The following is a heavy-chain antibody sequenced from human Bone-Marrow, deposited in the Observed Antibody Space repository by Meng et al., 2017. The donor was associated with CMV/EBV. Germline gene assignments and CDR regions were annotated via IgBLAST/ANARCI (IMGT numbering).Heavy chain of an antibody. V-gene: IGHV3-23*03. J-gene: IGHJ4*02. CDR3: AKDQDEYCSSTSCYLPDY. CDR1: GFTFSSYA. CDR2: IYSGGSST. Sequence: GGSLRLSCAASGFTFSSYAMSWVRQAPGKGLEWVSVIYSGGSSTYYADSVKGRFTISRDNSKNTLYLQMNSLRAEDTAVYYCAKDQDEYCSSTSCYLPDYWGQGTLVTVSS. D-gene: IGHD2-2*01.